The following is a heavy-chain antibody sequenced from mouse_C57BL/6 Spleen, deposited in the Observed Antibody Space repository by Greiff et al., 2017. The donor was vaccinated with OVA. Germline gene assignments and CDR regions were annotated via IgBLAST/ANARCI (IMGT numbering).Heavy chain of an antibody. CDR2: INYDGSST. J-gene: IGHJ1*03. CDR3: ARRGYGSSFYWYFDV. D-gene: IGHD1-1*01. CDR1: GFTFSDYY. V-gene: IGHV5-16*01. Sequence: EVNVVESAGGLVQPGSSMKLSCTASGFTFSDYYMAWVRQVPEKGLEWVANINYDGSSTYYLDSLKSRFIISRDNAKNILYLQMSSLKSEDTATYYCARRGYGSSFYWYFDVWGTGTTVTVSS.